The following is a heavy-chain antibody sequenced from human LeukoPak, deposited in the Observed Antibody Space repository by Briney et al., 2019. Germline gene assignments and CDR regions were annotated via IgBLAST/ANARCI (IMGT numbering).Heavy chain of an antibody. Sequence: GGSLRLSCAASGFTFSSYSMNWVRQAPGKGLEWVSSISSSSSYIYYADSVKGRFTISRDNAKNSLYLQMNSLRAEDTAVYYCARAGGDFWSGYLNWFDPWGQGTLVTVSS. D-gene: IGHD3-3*01. CDR3: ARAGGDFWSGYLNWFDP. CDR2: ISSSSSYI. V-gene: IGHV3-21*01. J-gene: IGHJ5*02. CDR1: GFTFSSYS.